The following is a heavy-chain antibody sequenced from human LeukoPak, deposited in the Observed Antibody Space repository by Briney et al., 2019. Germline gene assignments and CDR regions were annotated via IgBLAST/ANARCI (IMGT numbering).Heavy chain of an antibody. D-gene: IGHD2-15*01. CDR3: ARGYCNGGSCFFDH. Sequence: GESLKISCKGSGYSFTTYWIGWVRQMPGKGLEWMGSIYPSDSDTTYSPSFQGQVSISADKSISTAYLWWSNLKASDTAMFYCARGYCNGGSCFFDHWGQGTLVPVSS. CDR2: IYPSDSDT. J-gene: IGHJ4*02. V-gene: IGHV5-51*01. CDR1: GYSFTTYW.